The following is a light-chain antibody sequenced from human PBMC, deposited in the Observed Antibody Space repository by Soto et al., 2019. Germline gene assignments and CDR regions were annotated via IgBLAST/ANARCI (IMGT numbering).Light chain of an antibody. V-gene: IGLV2-23*01. CDR2: EDN. CDR3: CSYAGSSTWV. J-gene: IGLJ3*02. Sequence: QSVLTQPASVSGSPGQSITISCTGTSNDVGSYNLVSWYQQHPEKVPKLMIYEDNKRPSGISNRFSGSKSGITASLTISGLQAEDEAHYYCCSYAGSSTWVFGGGTKVTVL. CDR1: SNDVGSYNL.